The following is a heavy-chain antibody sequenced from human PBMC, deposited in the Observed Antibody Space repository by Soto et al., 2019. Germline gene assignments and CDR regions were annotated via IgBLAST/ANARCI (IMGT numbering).Heavy chain of an antibody. D-gene: IGHD3-10*01. Sequence: SETLSLTCTVSGGSISSGDYYWSWIRQPPGKGLEWIGYIYYSGSTYYNPSLKSRVTISVDTSKNQFSLKLSSVTAAGTAVYYCARGPDYYGSGSYYNEDYYYYGMDVWGQGTTVTVSS. CDR2: IYYSGST. CDR3: ARGPDYYGSGSYYNEDYYYYGMDV. J-gene: IGHJ6*02. V-gene: IGHV4-30-4*01. CDR1: GGSISSGDYY.